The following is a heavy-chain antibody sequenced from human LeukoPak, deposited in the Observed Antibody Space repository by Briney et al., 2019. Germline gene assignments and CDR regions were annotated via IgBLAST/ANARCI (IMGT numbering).Heavy chain of an antibody. CDR2: ISYDGSNK. J-gene: IGHJ1*01. D-gene: IGHD3-9*01. CDR3: AIPPGRLDWLWEYFQH. Sequence: TGGSLRLSCAASGLTLSSYAMHWVRQAPGKGLEWVTVISYDGSNKYYADSVKGRFTISRDNSKNTLYLQMNSLRAEDTAVYYCAIPPGRLDWLWEYFQHWGQGTLVTVSS. V-gene: IGHV3-30*04. CDR1: GLTLSSYA.